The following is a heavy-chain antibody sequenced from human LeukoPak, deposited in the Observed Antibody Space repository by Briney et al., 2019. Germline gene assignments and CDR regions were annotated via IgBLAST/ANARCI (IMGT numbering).Heavy chain of an antibody. J-gene: IGHJ3*02. CDR1: GYTFTIYY. CDR2: INPSGGST. D-gene: IGHD3-3*01. V-gene: IGHV1-46*01. Sequence: ASVKVSCKASGYTFTIYYMHWVRQAPGQGLEWMGIINPSGGSTSYAQKFQGRVTMTRDTSTSTVYMELSSLRSEDTAVYYCARVVHDFWSGYYKGLWAFDIWGQGTMVTVSS. CDR3: ARVVHDFWSGYYKGLWAFDI.